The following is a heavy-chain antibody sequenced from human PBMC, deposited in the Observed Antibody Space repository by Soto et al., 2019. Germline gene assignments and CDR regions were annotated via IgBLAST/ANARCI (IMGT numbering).Heavy chain of an antibody. Sequence: EVQLVESGGGLVQPGRSLRLSCAASGFTFDDYAMPWVRQAPGKGLEWVSGISWNSGSIGYADSVKGRFTISRDNAKNSLYLQMNSLRAEDTALYYCAKDIRVRWGGDAFDTWGQGTMVTVFS. V-gene: IGHV3-9*01. CDR3: AKDIRVRWGGDAFDT. J-gene: IGHJ3*02. D-gene: IGHD7-27*01. CDR2: ISWNSGSI. CDR1: GFTFDDYA.